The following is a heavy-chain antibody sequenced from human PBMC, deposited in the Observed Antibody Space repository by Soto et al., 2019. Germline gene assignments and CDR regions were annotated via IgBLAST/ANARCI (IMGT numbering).Heavy chain of an antibody. CDR3: AKDKGVFNWATSYFDY. J-gene: IGHJ4*02. V-gene: IGHV3-30*18. Sequence: GGSLRLSCAASGFTFSNHAMQSVRHAPGKGLEWVALTSYDGNNEYYTDSVKGRFTISRDNSKNTLFLQMNSPRPEDTAVYYCAKDKGVFNWATSYFDYWGQGALVTVSS. CDR2: TSYDGNNE. D-gene: IGHD1-1*01. CDR1: GFTFSNHA.